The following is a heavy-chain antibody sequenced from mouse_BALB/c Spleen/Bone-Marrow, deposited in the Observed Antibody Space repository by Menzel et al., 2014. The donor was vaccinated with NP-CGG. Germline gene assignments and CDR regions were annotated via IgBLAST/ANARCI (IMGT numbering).Heavy chain of an antibody. CDR1: GYTFTDYY. CDR2: IYPGSGST. V-gene: IGHV1-84*02. CDR3: ANLGRYTMDY. D-gene: IGHD3-1*01. J-gene: IGHJ4*01. Sequence: QVHVKQSGPELVKPGASVKISCKASGYTFTDYYINWVKQKPGQGLEWIGWIYPGSGSTKYNEKFKGKATLTVDTSSSTAYMQLSSLTSEDTAVYFCANLGRYTMDYWGQGPSATVSS.